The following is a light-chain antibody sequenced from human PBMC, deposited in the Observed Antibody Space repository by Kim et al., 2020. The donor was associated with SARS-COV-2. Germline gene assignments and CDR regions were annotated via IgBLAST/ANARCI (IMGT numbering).Light chain of an antibody. V-gene: IGLV3-19*01. CDR3: NSRDSSGDHVV. J-gene: IGLJ3*02. CDR1: SLRNYY. Sequence: AWGQTVRLTCQGDSLRNYYATWYQRRPGQAPVLVLYGKYNRPSGIPDRFSGSASGNTASLTITGAQAEDEADYYCNSRDSSGDHVVFGGGTQLTVL. CDR2: GKY.